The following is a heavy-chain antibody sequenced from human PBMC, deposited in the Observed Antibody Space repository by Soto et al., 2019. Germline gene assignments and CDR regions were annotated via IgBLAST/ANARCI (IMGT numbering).Heavy chain of an antibody. V-gene: IGHV1-69*13. CDR2: IIPIFGTA. CDR3: ARRASPPKNYYYYGMDV. J-gene: IGHJ6*02. Sequence: ASVNVSCKASGGTFSSYAISWVRQAPGQGLEWMGGIIPIFGTANYAQKFQGRVTITADESTNTAYMELSSLRSEDTAVYYCARRASPPKNYYYYGMDVWGQGTTVTVSS. CDR1: GGTFSSYA.